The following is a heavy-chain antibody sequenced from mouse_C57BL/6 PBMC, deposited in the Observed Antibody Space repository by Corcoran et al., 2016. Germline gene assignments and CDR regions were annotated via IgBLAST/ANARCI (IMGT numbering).Heavy chain of an antibody. Sequence: EIQLQQSGPELVKAGTSVKISCKASGYTFTDYYMNWVKQSHGKSLGWIGDINPNSGSTSYKQKFNGKATLTVDKSSSTAYMELRSLTSEYSAVYYCAKVSTVVATRYFDGWGRGTTVTVSS. CDR1: GYTFTDYY. CDR3: AKVSTVVATRYFDG. V-gene: IGHV1-26*01. CDR2: INPNSGST. J-gene: IGHJ1*03. D-gene: IGHD1-1*01.